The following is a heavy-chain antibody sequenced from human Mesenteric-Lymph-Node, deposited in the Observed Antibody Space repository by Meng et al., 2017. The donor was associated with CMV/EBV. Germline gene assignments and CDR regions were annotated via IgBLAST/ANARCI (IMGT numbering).Heavy chain of an antibody. Sequence: QVQVHQVGAGLVEPSETLSVTCAVYGGSFSGYYWNWIRQSPEKGLEWIGEINHSGSTTYNPSFTSRIIISVDTSTNQISLNMSSVTAADTAVYYCARGSSYDILTGYFDYWGQGALVTVSS. CDR1: GGSFSGYY. V-gene: IGHV4-34*01. CDR3: ARGSSYDILTGYFDY. J-gene: IGHJ4*02. D-gene: IGHD3-9*01. CDR2: INHSGST.